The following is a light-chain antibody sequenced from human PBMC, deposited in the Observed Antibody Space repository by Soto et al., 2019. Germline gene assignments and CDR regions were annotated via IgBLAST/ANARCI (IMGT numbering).Light chain of an antibody. Sequence: PSAVSASVGDRVTLTCRASQGISTWLAWYQQKPGKAPKLLIYDSSSLESGVPSRFSGSGSGTEFTLTISSLQPDDVATYYCQQYNSYSWTLDQGTKVDIK. J-gene: IGKJ1*01. CDR3: QQYNSYSWT. CDR2: DSS. CDR1: QGISTW. V-gene: IGKV1-5*01.